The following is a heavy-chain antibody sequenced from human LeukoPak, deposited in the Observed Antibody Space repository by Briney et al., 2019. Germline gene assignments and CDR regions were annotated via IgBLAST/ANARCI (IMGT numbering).Heavy chain of an antibody. D-gene: IGHD5-24*01. CDR3: ARGREMATLKAFDP. J-gene: IGHJ5*02. V-gene: IGHV4-59*01. CDR2: FYYGGST. CDR1: GGSISSYY. Sequence: SETLSLTCTVSGGSISSYYWSWIRQPPGKELEWIGYFYYGGSTNYNPSLKSRVTISVDTSKNQFSLRLSSVTAADTAVYYCARGREMATLKAFDPWGQGTLVTVSS.